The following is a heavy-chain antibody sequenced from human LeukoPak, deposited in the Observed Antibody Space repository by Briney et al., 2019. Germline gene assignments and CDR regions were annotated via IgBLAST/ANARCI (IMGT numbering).Heavy chain of an antibody. CDR3: AKVPGGGGGYFDY. V-gene: IGHV3-30*18. CDR1: GFTFSSYG. D-gene: IGHD4-23*01. J-gene: IGHJ4*02. Sequence: GRSLRLSCAASGFTFSSYGMHWVRQAPGKGLEWVAVISYDGSNKYYADSVKGRFTISRDNSKNTLYLQMNSLRAEDTAVYYCAKVPGGGGGYFDYWGQGTLVIVSS. CDR2: ISYDGSNK.